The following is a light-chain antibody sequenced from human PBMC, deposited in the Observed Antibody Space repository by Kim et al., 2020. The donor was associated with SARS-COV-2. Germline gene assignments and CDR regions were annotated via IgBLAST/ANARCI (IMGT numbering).Light chain of an antibody. J-gene: IGKJ1*01. Sequence: EIVMTQSPATLSVSPGERDTLSCRASQSVSSNLAWYQQKPGQAPRLLISGASTRATGIPARFSGSGSGTEFTLTISSLQSEDFAVYFCQQYNNWPPGTFGQGTKVDIK. V-gene: IGKV3-15*01. CDR2: GAS. CDR3: QQYNNWPPGT. CDR1: QSVSSN.